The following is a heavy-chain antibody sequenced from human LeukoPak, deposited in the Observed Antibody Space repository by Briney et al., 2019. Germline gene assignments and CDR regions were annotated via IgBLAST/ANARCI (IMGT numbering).Heavy chain of an antibody. J-gene: IGHJ5*02. Sequence: GGSLRLSCAASGFTFSTSTMNWVRQAPGKGLEWVSSISSSNDYIYYADSVKGRFTISRDNAKNSLYLQMNSLRAEDTAVYYCERIPNSAGFPNWFDPWGQGTLVTVSS. CDR3: ERIPNSAGFPNWFDP. D-gene: IGHD6-19*01. CDR1: GFTFSTST. V-gene: IGHV3-21*01. CDR2: ISSSNDYI.